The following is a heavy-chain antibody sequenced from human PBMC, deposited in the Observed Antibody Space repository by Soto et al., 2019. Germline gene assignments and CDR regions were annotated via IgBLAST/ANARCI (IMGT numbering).Heavy chain of an antibody. J-gene: IGHJ3*02. CDR2: ISWNSGSI. CDR3: AKGVVSVGAFDI. D-gene: IGHD2-15*01. V-gene: IGHV3-9*01. Sequence: GGSLRLSCAASGFTFDDYAMHWVRQAPGKGLEWVSGISWNSGSIGYADSVKGRFTISRDNAKNSLYLQMNSLRAEDTGLYYCAKGVVSVGAFDIWGQGTMVTVSS. CDR1: GFTFDDYA.